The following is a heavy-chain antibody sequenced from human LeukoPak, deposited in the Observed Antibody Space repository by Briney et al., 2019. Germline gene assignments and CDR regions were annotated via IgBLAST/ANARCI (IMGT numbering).Heavy chain of an antibody. Sequence: PGGSLRLSCAASGFTFTTYAMSWVRQAPGRGLEWVSAISGNGTYIYYADPVRGRFTVSRDNSKNTLYLQMNSLRGEDTAVYYCAKAVASGRSFDYWAQGTLVTVSS. CDR3: AKAVASGRSFDY. CDR1: GFTFTTYA. V-gene: IGHV3-23*01. D-gene: IGHD6-19*01. J-gene: IGHJ4*02. CDR2: ISGNGTYI.